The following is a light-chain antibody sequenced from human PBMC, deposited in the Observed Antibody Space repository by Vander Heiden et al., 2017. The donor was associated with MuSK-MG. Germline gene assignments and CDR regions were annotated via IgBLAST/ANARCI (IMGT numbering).Light chain of an antibody. CDR3: QQRYTNHSMFT. CDR1: QTIKTY. CDR2: AGS. Sequence: DIQMTQSPSSLSAAVGDRVTITCRASQTIKTYINWYQQKPGKAPKLLIYAGSTLQRGVKSRFSGSGYGTDFTLTINSRQPEDFASYYCQQRYTNHSMFTFGQGTKLEIK. J-gene: IGKJ2*01. V-gene: IGKV1-39*01.